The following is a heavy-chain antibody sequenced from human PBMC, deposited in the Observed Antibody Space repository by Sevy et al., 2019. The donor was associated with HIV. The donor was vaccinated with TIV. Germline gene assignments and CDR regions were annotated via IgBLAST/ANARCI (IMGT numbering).Heavy chain of an antibody. J-gene: IGHJ4*02. D-gene: IGHD6-19*01. V-gene: IGHV1-2*02. CDR2: INPNSGGT. CDR1: GYTFTGYY. Sequence: ASVKVSCKASGYTFTGYYMHWVRQAPGQGLEWMGWINPNSGGTNYAQKFQGRVTMTRDTSISTAYMELSRLRSDDTAVYYCARSPYSIGWGAFDYWGQGTLVTVSS. CDR3: ARSPYSIGWGAFDY.